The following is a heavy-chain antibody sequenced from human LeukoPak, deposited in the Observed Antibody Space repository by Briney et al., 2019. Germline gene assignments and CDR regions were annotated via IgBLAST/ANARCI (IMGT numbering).Heavy chain of an antibody. CDR1: GFTFSSYA. D-gene: IGHD4-17*01. CDR2: ISGSGGNT. V-gene: IGHV3-23*01. CDR3: AKDSPPTVTTTWLTLDY. Sequence: GGSLRLSCAASGFTFSSYAMSWVRQAPGKGLEWVSAISGSGGNTYYADSVKGRFTISRDNSKNTLYLQMNSLRAEDTAVYYCAKDSPPTVTTTWLTLDYWGQGTLVTVSS. J-gene: IGHJ4*02.